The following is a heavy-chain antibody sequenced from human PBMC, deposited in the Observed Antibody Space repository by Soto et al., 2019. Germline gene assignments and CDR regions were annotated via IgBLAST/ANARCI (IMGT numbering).Heavy chain of an antibody. J-gene: IGHJ5*02. V-gene: IGHV1-3*01. CDR3: ARGKVVVVPAAIKISSWFDP. CDR2: INAGNGNT. D-gene: IGHD2-2*01. Sequence: ASVKVSCKASGYTFTSHAMHWVRQAPGQRLEWMGWINAGNGNTKYSQKFQGRVTITRDTSANTAYMELSSLRSEDTAVYYCARGKVVVVPAAIKISSWFDPWGQGTLVTVSS. CDR1: GYTFTSHA.